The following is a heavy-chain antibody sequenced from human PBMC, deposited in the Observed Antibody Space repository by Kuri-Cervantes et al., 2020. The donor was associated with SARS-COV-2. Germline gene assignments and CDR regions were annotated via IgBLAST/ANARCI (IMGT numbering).Heavy chain of an antibody. V-gene: IGHV3-30*04. CDR3: AKDKPRIAVAGTVFDY. Sequence: GESLKISCAASGFTFSSYAMHWVRQAPGKGLEWVAVISYDGSNKYYADPVKGRFTTSRDNSKNTLYLQMNSLRAEDTAVYYCAKDKPRIAVAGTVFDYWGQGTLVTVSS. CDR2: ISYDGSNK. J-gene: IGHJ4*02. D-gene: IGHD6-19*01. CDR1: GFTFSSYA.